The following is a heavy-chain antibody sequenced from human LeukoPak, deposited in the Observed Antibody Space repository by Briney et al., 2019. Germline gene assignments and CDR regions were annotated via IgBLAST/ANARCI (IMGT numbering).Heavy chain of an antibody. CDR3: DFWSGYRRGSSGMDV. CDR2: IYSGGST. Sequence: GGSLRLSCVGSGFIFDDYGMHWVRQVPGKGLEWVSVIYSGGSTYYADSVKGRFTISRDNSKNTLYLQMNSLRAEDTAVYYCDFWSGYRRGSSGMDVWGQGTTVTVSS. CDR1: GFIFDDYG. V-gene: IGHV3-53*01. J-gene: IGHJ6*02. D-gene: IGHD3-3*01.